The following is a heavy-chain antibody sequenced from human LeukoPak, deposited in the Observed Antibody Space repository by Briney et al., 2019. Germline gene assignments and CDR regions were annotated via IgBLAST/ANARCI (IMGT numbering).Heavy chain of an antibody. D-gene: IGHD4-17*01. V-gene: IGHV3-53*01. CDR1: GFTISSSY. J-gene: IGHJ4*02. Sequence: GGSLRLSCAASGFTISSSYMNWVRQAPGKGLEWVSVIYSGGSTYYADSVMGRFTISRDNSKNTLYLQMNSLRVEDTAVYYCARGPSTVTPFDYWGQGTLVTVSS. CDR3: ARGPSTVTPFDY. CDR2: IYSGGST.